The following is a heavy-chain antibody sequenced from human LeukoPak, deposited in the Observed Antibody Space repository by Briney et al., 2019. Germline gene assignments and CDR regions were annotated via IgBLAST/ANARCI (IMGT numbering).Heavy chain of an antibody. CDR1: GFTFSGYE. Sequence: GGSLRLSCAASGFTFSGYEMNWVRHAPGKGLEGVSYISSSGSTIYYGDSVKGRFTVSRDNPKNSLNLQMNSLRDEDTAVYYCARVEYYSGSYEDYWGQGTLVTVSS. CDR3: ARVEYYSGSYEDY. V-gene: IGHV3-48*03. D-gene: IGHD3-10*01. CDR2: ISSSGSTI. J-gene: IGHJ4*02.